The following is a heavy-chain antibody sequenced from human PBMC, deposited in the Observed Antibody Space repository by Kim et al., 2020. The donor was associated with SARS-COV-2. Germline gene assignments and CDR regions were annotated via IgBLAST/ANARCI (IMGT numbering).Heavy chain of an antibody. J-gene: IGHJ6*02. D-gene: IGHD3-10*01. CDR3: AATPPGPYYYYYGMDV. Sequence: GGSLRLSCAASGFTFSDYYMSWIHQAPGKGLEWVSYISSSSSYTNYADSVKGRFTISSDNAKNSLYLQMNSLRAEDTAVYYCAATPPGPYYYYYGMDVWGQGTTVTVSS. V-gene: IGHV3-11*06. CDR1: GFTFSDYY. CDR2: ISSSSSYT.